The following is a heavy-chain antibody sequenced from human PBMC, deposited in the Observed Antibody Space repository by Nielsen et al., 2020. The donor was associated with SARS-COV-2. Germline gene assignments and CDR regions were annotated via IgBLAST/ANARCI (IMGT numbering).Heavy chain of an antibody. J-gene: IGHJ4*02. D-gene: IGHD6-6*01. CDR1: GYTFTSYY. Sequence: ASVKVSCKASGYTFTSYYMHWVRQAPGQGLEWMGIINPSGGSTSYAQKLQGRVTMTTDTSTSTAYMELRSLRSDDTAVYYCARRTGGSSPPTRAFDYWGQGTLVTVSS. CDR2: INPSGGST. V-gene: IGHV1-46*01. CDR3: ARRTGGSSPPTRAFDY.